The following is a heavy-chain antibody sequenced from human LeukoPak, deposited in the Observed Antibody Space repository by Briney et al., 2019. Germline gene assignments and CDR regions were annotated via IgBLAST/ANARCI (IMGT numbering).Heavy chain of an antibody. Sequence: GGSLRLSCAASGFTFSSYAMHWVRQAPGKGLEWVAVISYDGSNKYYADSVKGRFTISRDNSKNTLYLHMNSLRAEDTAVYYCARAVGPFDYWGQGTLVTVSS. CDR3: ARAVGPFDY. D-gene: IGHD1-26*01. J-gene: IGHJ4*02. CDR2: ISYDGSNK. V-gene: IGHV3-30*04. CDR1: GFTFSSYA.